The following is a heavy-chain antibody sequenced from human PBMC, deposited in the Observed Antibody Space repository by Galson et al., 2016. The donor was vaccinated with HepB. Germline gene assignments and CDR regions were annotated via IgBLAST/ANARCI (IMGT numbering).Heavy chain of an antibody. D-gene: IGHD5-18*01. V-gene: IGHV5-51*01. CDR3: VRQQLRSYGRTHFDY. Sequence: QSGAEVKKPGESLKISCQGSEYSFVRYWIGWVRQVPGKGLEWVGIMYPGNSETRYSPSFRGQVTISADNSISTAYLHWSSLKASDTAIYYSVRQQLRSYGRTHFDYWGQGTRVTVS. CDR2: MYPGNSET. CDR1: EYSFVRYW. J-gene: IGHJ4*02.